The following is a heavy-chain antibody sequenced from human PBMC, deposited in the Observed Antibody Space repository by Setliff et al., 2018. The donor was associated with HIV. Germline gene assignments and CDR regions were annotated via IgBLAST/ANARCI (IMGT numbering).Heavy chain of an antibody. J-gene: IGHJ5*02. D-gene: IGHD3-10*01. Sequence: ASVKVSCKASGYTFTSYYMHWVRQAPGQGLEWMGIINPSGGSTSYAQKFQGRVTMTRDTSTSTVYMELSSLRSEDTAIYYCARDPFLWEVTPPWGQGTLVTVSS. V-gene: IGHV1-46*01. CDR2: INPSGGST. CDR3: ARDPFLWEVTPP. CDR1: GYTFTSYY.